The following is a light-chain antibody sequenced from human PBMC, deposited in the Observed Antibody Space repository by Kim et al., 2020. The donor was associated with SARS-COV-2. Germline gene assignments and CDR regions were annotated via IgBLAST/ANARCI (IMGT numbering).Light chain of an antibody. Sequence: SPEERATLAWRAGQSVSHNLAWYHLKPGQAPRLLIHGASTRATGIPGRFSGSGSGTDFTLTISNLQSDDFAVYYCQHYNDWPSLAFGGGTNVDIK. CDR1: QSVSHN. CDR2: GAS. CDR3: QHYNDWPSLA. V-gene: IGKV3-15*01. J-gene: IGKJ4*01.